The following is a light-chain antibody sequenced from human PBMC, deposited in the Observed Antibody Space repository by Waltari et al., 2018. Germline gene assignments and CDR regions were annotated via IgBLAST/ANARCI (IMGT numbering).Light chain of an antibody. Sequence: SYELTQPPPVSVAPGQTARITCGGDKIGSKNGPWYQHKPGQAPVLVVYDDGDRPSGIPERFSGSNSGNTAALTISRVDAGDEAEYYCQVWDSGSNHYVFGTVTKVTVL. CDR2: DDG. CDR3: QVWDSGSNHYV. CDR1: KIGSKN. J-gene: IGLJ1*01. V-gene: IGLV3-21*02.